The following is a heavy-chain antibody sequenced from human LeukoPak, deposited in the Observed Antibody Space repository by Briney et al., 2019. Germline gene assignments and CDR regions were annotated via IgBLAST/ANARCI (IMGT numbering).Heavy chain of an antibody. Sequence: PGGSLRLSCAASGFTLISFAMNWVRQTPEKGLEWVSYISTSSGTKYYADSVKGRFTISRDNAKNSLFLQMNSLRVDDTAVYYCARKVLTGTTRASFDSWGQGTLVTVSS. CDR2: ISTSSGTK. J-gene: IGHJ4*02. CDR1: GFTLISFA. D-gene: IGHD1-14*01. V-gene: IGHV3-48*04. CDR3: ARKVLTGTTRASFDS.